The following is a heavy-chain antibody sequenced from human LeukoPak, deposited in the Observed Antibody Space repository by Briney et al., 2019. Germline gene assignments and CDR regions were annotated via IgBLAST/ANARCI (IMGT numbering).Heavy chain of an antibody. CDR1: GGSIITSIM. V-gene: IGHV4-61*01. CDR3: ATYSYPYGLQI. Sequence: PSETLSLTCTISGGSIITSIMWNWIRQSPGKGLELIGHITYSGNTDYSPSLRSRVSISLDTSKRQFSLRLTSVTAAGTAVYYCATYSYPYGLQIWGQGTTVTVSS. CDR2: ITYSGNT. J-gene: IGHJ6*02. D-gene: IGHD2-21*01.